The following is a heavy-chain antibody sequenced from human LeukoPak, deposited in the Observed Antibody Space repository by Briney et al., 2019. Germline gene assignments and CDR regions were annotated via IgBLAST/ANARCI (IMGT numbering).Heavy chain of an antibody. J-gene: IGHJ6*02. D-gene: IGHD1-1*01. V-gene: IGHV3-30*18. Sequence: GRSLRLSCAASGFTFSSYGMHWVRQAPGKGLEWVAVISYDGSNKYYADSVKGRFTISRDNSKNTLNLQMNSLRAEDTAVYYCAKEPQKNDYYYGMDVWGQGTTVTVSS. CDR3: AKEPQKNDYYYGMDV. CDR2: ISYDGSNK. CDR1: GFTFSSYG.